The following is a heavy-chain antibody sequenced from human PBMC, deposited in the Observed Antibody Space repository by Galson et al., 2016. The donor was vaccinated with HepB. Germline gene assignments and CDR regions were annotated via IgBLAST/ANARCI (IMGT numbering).Heavy chain of an antibody. J-gene: IGHJ4*02. D-gene: IGHD3-16*01. CDR1: GGSLSNYY. CDR3: ARGGGTFDY. V-gene: IGHV4-59*01. Sequence: SETLSLTCTVSGGSLSNYYWSWIRQPPGKGLEWIGYIYFDWSINYNNPSLKSRVTISVDTSKNQFSLKLTSVTAADTAVYYCARGGGTFDYWGQGTLVTVSS. CDR2: IYFDWSI.